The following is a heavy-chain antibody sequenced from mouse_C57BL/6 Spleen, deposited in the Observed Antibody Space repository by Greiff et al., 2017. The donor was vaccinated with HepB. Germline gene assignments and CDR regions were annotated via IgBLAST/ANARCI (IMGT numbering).Heavy chain of an antibody. V-gene: IGHV1-61*01. J-gene: IGHJ1*03. CDR1: GYTFTSYW. CDR2: IYPSDSET. CDR3: ASHGYYVGYFDV. Sequence: QVQLQQPGAELVRPGSSVKLSCKASGYTFTSYWMDWVKQRPGQGLEWIGNIYPSDSETHYNQKFKDKATLTVDKSSSTAYMQLSSLTSEDSAVYYCASHGYYVGYFDVWGTGTTVTVSS. D-gene: IGHD2-3*01.